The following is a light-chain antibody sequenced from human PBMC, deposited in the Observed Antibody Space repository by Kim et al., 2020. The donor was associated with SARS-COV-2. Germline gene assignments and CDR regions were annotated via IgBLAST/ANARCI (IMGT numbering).Light chain of an antibody. V-gene: IGLV3-1*01. J-gene: IGLJ2*01. CDR1: KLGDKY. CDR2: QDS. CDR3: QAWDSSPV. Sequence: SYELTQPPSVSVSPGQTASITCSGDKLGDKYACWYQQKPGQSPVLVIYQDSKRPSGFPERFSGSNSGNTATLTISGTQAMDEADYYCQAWDSSPVFGGGTQLTVL.